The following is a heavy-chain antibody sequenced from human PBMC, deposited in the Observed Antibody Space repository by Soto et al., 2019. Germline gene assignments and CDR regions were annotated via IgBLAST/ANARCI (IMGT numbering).Heavy chain of an antibody. D-gene: IGHD3-10*01. CDR1: GFTFSSYE. CDR3: ARTTVYGSGSYVSNYYYYGMDV. Sequence: EVQLVESGGGLVQPGGSLRLSCAASGFTFSSYEMNWVRQAPGKGLEWVSYISSSGSTIYYADSVKGRFTISRDNAKNSLYLQMNSLRAEDTAVYYCARTTVYGSGSYVSNYYYYGMDVWGQGTTVTVSS. V-gene: IGHV3-48*03. CDR2: ISSSGSTI. J-gene: IGHJ6*02.